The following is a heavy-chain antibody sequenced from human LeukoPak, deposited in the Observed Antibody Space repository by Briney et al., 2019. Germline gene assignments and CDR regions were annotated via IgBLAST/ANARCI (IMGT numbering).Heavy chain of an antibody. V-gene: IGHV3-74*01. CDR1: GFTFSNYW. Sequence: EGPLRLSCAASGFTFSNYWMHWVRQAPGKGLVWVSRISSDGSSTNYADSVKGRFTISSDNAKNTLYLQMNIQGAETTAVYYSAKGGIVGTTQPYFDYWGQGTLVTVSS. CDR2: ISSDGSST. D-gene: IGHD1-26*01. J-gene: IGHJ4*02. CDR3: AKGGIVGTTQPYFDY.